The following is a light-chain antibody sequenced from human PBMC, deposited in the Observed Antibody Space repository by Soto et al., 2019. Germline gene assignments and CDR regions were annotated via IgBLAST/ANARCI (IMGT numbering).Light chain of an antibody. Sequence: QSALTQPRSVSGSPGQSVTISCTGTRCDFGDYYVSWYQHHPGKAPKLIIYDLTKRPSGVPDRFSGSKSGNTASLTISGLQADDDADYYCCSTTGSFAKVFGGGTKLTVL. CDR1: RCDFGDYY. V-gene: IGLV2-11*01. CDR2: DLT. J-gene: IGLJ3*02. CDR3: CSTTGSFAKV.